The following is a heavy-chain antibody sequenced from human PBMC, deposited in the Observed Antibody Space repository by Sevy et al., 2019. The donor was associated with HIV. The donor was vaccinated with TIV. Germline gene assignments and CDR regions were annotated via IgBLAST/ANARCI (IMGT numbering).Heavy chain of an antibody. Sequence: LPETLSLTCAVYGGSFSGYYWNWIRQSPGKGLEWIGEINHSGSTHYNPSLKSRVTISVDTSKNQFSLRLNSVTAADTAVYYCARAPPVVVVPGAPSWFDPWGQGTLVTVSS. CDR2: INHSGST. V-gene: IGHV4-34*01. J-gene: IGHJ5*02. CDR1: GGSFSGYY. CDR3: ARAPPVVVVPGAPSWFDP. D-gene: IGHD2-2*01.